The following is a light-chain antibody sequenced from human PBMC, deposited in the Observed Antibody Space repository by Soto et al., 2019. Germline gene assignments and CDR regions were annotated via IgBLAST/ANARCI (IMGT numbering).Light chain of an antibody. V-gene: IGKV3-20*01. CDR3: LHYGSPLRT. Sequence: EIVLTQSPDTLSLSPGERATLSCRASPSVSSNYLAWYQQKPGQAPRLLIYAASNRATGIPDRFSGSGSGTDFTLTISRLEPEDFAMYYCLHYGSPLRTFGQGTKVDIK. J-gene: IGKJ1*01. CDR2: AAS. CDR1: PSVSSNY.